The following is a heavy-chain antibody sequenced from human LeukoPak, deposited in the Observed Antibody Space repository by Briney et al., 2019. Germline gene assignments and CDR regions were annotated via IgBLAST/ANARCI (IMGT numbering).Heavy chain of an antibody. CDR1: GFTFSSYV. D-gene: IGHD1-26*01. CDR3: AKSQRGYYPRRTYYYYMDV. CDR2: ISGSGGTT. J-gene: IGHJ6*03. Sequence: SGGSLRLSCAASGFTFSSYVMSWVRQAPGKGLEWVSTISGSGGTTYYPGSGKGRFTISRDNSKPTLYLQINSLRAEDTAVYYCAKSQRGYYPRRTYYYYMDVWGKGTTVTVSS. V-gene: IGHV3-23*01.